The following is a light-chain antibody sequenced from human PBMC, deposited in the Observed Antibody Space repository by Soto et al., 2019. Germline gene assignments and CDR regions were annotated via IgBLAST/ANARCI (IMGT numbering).Light chain of an antibody. CDR3: QQRSNWPPS. Sequence: EILLTQYPNTLSLSPGERATLSCRASQTVSSNYLAWCPQSPGQAPRLLIYDASNRAAGIPARFSGSGSGTDFTLTISSLEPEDFALYYCQQRSNWPPSFGPGTKVDIK. CDR2: DAS. V-gene: IGKV3-11*01. J-gene: IGKJ3*01. CDR1: QTVSSNY.